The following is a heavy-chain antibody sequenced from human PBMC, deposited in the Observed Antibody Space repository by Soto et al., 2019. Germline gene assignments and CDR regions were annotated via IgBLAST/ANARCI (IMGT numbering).Heavy chain of an antibody. CDR3: ARGGISTGYYYVPAVYYFDY. D-gene: IGHD3-22*01. CDR1: GGSISNGGYY. CDR2: IYYSGST. Sequence: PSETLSLTCTVSGGSISNGGYYWSWIRQHPGKGLEWIGYIYYSGSTYYNPSLKSRVTISVDTSKNQFSLRLTSVIAADTAAYYCARGGISTGYYYVPAVYYFDYRGQGTLVTVSS. V-gene: IGHV4-61*08. J-gene: IGHJ4*02.